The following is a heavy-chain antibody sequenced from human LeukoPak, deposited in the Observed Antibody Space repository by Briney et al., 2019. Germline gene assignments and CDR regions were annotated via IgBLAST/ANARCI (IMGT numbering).Heavy chain of an antibody. D-gene: IGHD2-2*01. CDR3: AREGSTNLFDP. Sequence: GGSLRLSCEASGFSITGHSMNWVRQAPGKGLEWVAVISYDGSNKYYADSVKGRFTISRDNSKNTLYLQMNSLRAEDTAVYYCAREGSTNLFDPWGQGTLVTVSS. J-gene: IGHJ5*02. CDR1: GFSITGHS. V-gene: IGHV3-30*03. CDR2: ISYDGSNK.